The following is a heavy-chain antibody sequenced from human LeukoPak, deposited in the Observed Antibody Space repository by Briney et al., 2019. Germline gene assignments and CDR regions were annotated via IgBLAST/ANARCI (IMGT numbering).Heavy chain of an antibody. CDR2: IYPGDSDT. CDR1: GYTFSSYW. V-gene: IGHV5-51*01. D-gene: IGHD1-1*01. J-gene: IGHJ4*02. CDR3: ARQNEFTLDY. Sequence: ESLKISCKGSGYTFSSYWIGWVRPRPGKGLEWMGIIYPGDSDTRYSPSLQGQVTISVDTTIGTAYLQWSSLKASDTAIYYCARQNEFTLDYWGQGTLVTVSS.